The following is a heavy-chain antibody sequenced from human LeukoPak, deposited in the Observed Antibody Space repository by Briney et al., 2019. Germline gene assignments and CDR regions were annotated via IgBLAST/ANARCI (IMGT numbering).Heavy chain of an antibody. Sequence: PGGSLRLSCAASEFTFNNYWMHWVRQAPGKGLVWVSHINSDGSDTNYADSVKGRFTISRDNAKSTLLLQMNSLRVEDTAVYYCARAWPYTTSNWFESWGQGTLVTVSS. CDR2: INSDGSDT. D-gene: IGHD6-6*01. V-gene: IGHV3-74*01. CDR3: ARAWPYTTSNWFES. CDR1: EFTFNNYW. J-gene: IGHJ5*01.